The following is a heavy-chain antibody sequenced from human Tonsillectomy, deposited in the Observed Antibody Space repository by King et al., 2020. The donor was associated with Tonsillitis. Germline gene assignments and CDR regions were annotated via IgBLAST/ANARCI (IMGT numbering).Heavy chain of an antibody. CDR1: GFTFSSYA. D-gene: IGHD3-10*01. J-gene: IGHJ4*02. CDR2: IAATSSHI. CDR3: TRDLLSFGRGVIFSC. V-gene: IGHV3-21*04. Sequence: LVESGGGLVKPGESLRLSCSASGFTFSSYAMDWVRQVPGKGLEWVASIAATSSHIYYADSVKGRFTISRDNATNSLYLQMNSLGVEDTALYYCTRDLLSFGRGVIFSCRGQGTLVSVSS.